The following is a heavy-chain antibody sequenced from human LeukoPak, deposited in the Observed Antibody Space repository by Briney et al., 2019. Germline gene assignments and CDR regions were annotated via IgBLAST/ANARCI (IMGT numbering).Heavy chain of an antibody. V-gene: IGHV4-34*01. CDR1: GGSFSGYY. D-gene: IGHD5-18*01. CDR2: INHSGST. Sequence: NPSETLSLTCAVYGGSFSGYYWSWIRQPPGKGLECIEEINHSGSTNYNPSLKSRVTISVDTSKNQFSLKLSSVTAADTAVYYCARLARGYSYGLIYYYYYMDVWGKGTTVTISS. CDR3: ARLARGYSYGLIYYYYYMDV. J-gene: IGHJ6*03.